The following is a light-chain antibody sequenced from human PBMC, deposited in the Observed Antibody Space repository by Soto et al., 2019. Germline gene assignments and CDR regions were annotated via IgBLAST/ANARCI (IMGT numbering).Light chain of an antibody. CDR2: WAS. V-gene: IGKV4-1*01. Sequence: DIVMTQSPDSLAVSLGERATINCKSSQSVLYSSNNKNYLAWYQQKPGQPPKLLISWASTRESGVPDRFSGSGSGTDFPLTINGLQAEDVAVYYCQQFYTPSYTFGQGTKLEIK. CDR3: QQFYTPSYT. CDR1: QSVLYSSNNKNY. J-gene: IGKJ2*01.